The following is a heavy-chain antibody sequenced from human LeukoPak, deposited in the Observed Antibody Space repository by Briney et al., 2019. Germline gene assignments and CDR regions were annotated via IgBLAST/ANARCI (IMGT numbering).Heavy chain of an antibody. CDR3: ARDRVRGYCGGDCYGY. CDR1: GFTFSSYS. J-gene: IGHJ4*02. CDR2: ISSSSSYI. V-gene: IGHV3-21*01. Sequence: GGSLRLSCAASGFTFSSYSMNWVRQAPGKGLEWVSSISSSSSYIYYADSVKGRFTISRGNAKNSLYLQMNSLRAEDTAVYYCARDRVRGYCGGDCYGYWGQGTLVTVSS. D-gene: IGHD2-21*01.